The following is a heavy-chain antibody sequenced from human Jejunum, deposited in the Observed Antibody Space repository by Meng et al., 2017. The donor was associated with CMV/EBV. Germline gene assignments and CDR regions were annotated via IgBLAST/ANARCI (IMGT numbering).Heavy chain of an antibody. CDR1: GYTLSHYY. CDR2: IDPTTGSE. Sequence: KASGYTLSHYYLHWVRQAPGQGLVWMEVIDPTTGSETYAETFKGRVTLTRDTSTSTVYMELSSLRSEDRAVYYCARAVVVRGSYTYDPWGQGTLVTVSS. V-gene: IGHV1-46*01. J-gene: IGHJ5*02. D-gene: IGHD3-16*01. CDR3: ARAVVVRGSYTYDP.